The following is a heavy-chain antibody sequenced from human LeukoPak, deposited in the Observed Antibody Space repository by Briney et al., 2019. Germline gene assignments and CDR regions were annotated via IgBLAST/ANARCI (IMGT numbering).Heavy chain of an antibody. D-gene: IGHD3-10*01. J-gene: IGHJ4*02. V-gene: IGHV4-34*01. CDR2: INHSGST. Sequence: SETLSLTCAVYGGSFSGYYWSWIRQPPGKGLEWIGEINHSGSTNYNPSLKSRVTISVDTSKNQFSLKLSSVTAADTAVYYCASRGRVYGSGSYYNRYYFDYWGQGTLVTVSS. CDR1: GGSFSGYY. CDR3: ASRGRVYGSGSYYNRYYFDY.